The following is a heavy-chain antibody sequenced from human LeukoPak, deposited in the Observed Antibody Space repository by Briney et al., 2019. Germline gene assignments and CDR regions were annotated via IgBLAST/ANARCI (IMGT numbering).Heavy chain of an antibody. CDR3: AREESGGYSDY. D-gene: IGHD2-8*02. J-gene: IGHJ4*02. CDR1: VYTFTNRYY. CDR2: INTSGGGT. Sequence: ASVKISCKASVYTFTNRYYMHWVRQAPGQGLEWNGIINTSGGGTNYAQEFQGRVTMTRDTSTSTVYMELGSLTSEDTAVYYCAREESGGYSDYWGQGTLVTVSS. V-gene: IGHV1-46*01.